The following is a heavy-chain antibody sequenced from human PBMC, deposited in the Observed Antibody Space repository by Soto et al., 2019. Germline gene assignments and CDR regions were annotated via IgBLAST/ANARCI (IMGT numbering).Heavy chain of an antibody. CDR3: ARHVNYEGSYNDY. V-gene: IGHV4-4*02. J-gene: IGHJ4*02. CDR2: IHHSGST. CDR1: GGSIRSSNW. D-gene: IGHD3-10*01. Sequence: QVQLQESGPGLVKPSGTLSLTCAVSGGSIRSSNWWTWVRQPPGKGLEWIGEIHHSGSTNYNPSLKSRVTISVDKAKSQFSLKLSSVTAADTAVYYCARHVNYEGSYNDYWGQGTLVTVSS.